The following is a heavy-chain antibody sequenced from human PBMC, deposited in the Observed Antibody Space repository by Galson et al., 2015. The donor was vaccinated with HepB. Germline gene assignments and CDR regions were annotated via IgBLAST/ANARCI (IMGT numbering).Heavy chain of an antibody. Sequence: SLRLSCAASGFTFSSYAMHWVRQAPGKGLEWVAVISYDGSNKYYADSVKGRFTISRDNSKNTLYLQMNSLRAVDTAVYYFARGSEWELPPFGDYWGQGTLVTASA. CDR2: ISYDGSNK. J-gene: IGHJ4*02. CDR1: GFTFSSYA. D-gene: IGHD1-26*01. V-gene: IGHV3-30-3*01. CDR3: ARGSEWELPPFGDY.